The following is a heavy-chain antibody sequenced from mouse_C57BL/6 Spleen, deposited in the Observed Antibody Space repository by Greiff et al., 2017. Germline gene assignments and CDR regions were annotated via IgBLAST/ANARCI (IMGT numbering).Heavy chain of an antibody. J-gene: IGHJ4*01. Sequence: EVQLKESGGDLVKPGGSLKLSCAASGFTFSSYGMSWVRQTPDKRLEWVATISSGGSYTYYPYNVKGQFTISRDNAKNTVYLQMSSPTSEDTAVYYCARHTVYYARDYWGQGTSVTVSS. CDR1: GFTFSSYG. V-gene: IGHV5-6*01. CDR3: ARHTVYYARDY. CDR2: ISSGGSYT.